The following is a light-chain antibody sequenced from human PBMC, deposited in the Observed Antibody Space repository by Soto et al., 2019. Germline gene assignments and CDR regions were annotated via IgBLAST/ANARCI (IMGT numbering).Light chain of an antibody. J-gene: IGLJ3*02. Sequence: QSVLTQSSSASASLGSSVKLTCTLSSGHSSYIIAWHQQQPGKAPRYLMKLEGSGSYNKGSGVPDRFSGSSSGADRYLTISHLQVEDEADYYCETWDSTTWVFGGGTKLTVL. V-gene: IGLV4-60*02. CDR3: ETWDSTTWV. CDR2: LEGSGSY. CDR1: SGHSSYI.